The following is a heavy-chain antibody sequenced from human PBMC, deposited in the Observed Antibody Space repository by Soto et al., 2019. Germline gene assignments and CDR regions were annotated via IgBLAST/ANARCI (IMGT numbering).Heavy chain of an antibody. CDR2: INPRSGGA. J-gene: IGHJ4*02. D-gene: IGHD2-21*02. V-gene: IGHV1-46*01. CDR1: RYLFPSHH. Sequence: ASVNVSRKSSRYLFPSHHIHWVRQAPGQGLEWMGEINPRSGGAGYDQKFQGRVTMTSDTSTTTVYMILNNLRSDDTAVYYCGRMAGPGLTYFDFWGQGTPVTVSS. CDR3: GRMAGPGLTYFDF.